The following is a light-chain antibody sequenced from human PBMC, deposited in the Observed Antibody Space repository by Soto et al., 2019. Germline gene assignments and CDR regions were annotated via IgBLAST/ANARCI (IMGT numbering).Light chain of an antibody. CDR3: QQYNNWWT. V-gene: IGKV3-15*01. CDR1: QSVSSN. Sequence: EIVMTQSPATLSVSPEERATLSCRASQSVSSNLAWYQQKPGQAPRLLISGASTRATGIPARFSGSGSGTEFTLTISSLQSEDFTVYYCQQYNNWWTFGQGTKVEIK. J-gene: IGKJ1*01. CDR2: GAS.